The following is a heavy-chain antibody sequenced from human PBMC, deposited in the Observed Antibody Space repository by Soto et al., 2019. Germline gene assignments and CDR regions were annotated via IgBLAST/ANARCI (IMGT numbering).Heavy chain of an antibody. CDR1: RFTFSDYG. J-gene: IGHJ4*02. V-gene: IGHV3-30*18. D-gene: IGHD4-4*01. CDR2: ISHGATRK. CDR3: AKDWVGGSNRYQLDY. Sequence: GGSLRLSCAASRFTFSDYGMHWVRQAPGKGLEWVAGISHGATRKSYSDSVKGRFIISRDNSKKMLYLQLNRLRREDTAVYYCAKDWVGGSNRYQLDYWGRGTLVTVSS.